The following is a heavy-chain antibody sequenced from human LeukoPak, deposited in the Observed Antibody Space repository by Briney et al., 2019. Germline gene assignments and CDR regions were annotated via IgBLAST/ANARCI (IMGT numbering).Heavy chain of an antibody. CDR1: GGSISSGGYY. J-gene: IGHJ4*02. Sequence: PSETLSLTCTVSGGSISSGGYYWSWIRQPPGKGLEWIGYIYHSGSTYYNPSLKSRVTISVDRSKNQFSLKLSSVTAADTAVYYCARDRGGLGATDYWGQGTLVTVSS. CDR3: ARDRGGLGATDY. D-gene: IGHD1-26*01. CDR2: IYHSGST. V-gene: IGHV4-30-2*01.